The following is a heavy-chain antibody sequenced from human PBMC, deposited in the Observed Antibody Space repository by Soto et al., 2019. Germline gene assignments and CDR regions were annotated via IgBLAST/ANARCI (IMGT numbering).Heavy chain of an antibody. V-gene: IGHV4-39*01. CDR3: ARHATHPRGYSGYDSITLDSFDY. CDR2: IYYRGNA. Sequence: WETLSLTCSVSDDSINSDKYYWGWIRQPPGKGLEWIGSIYYRGNAYYTPSLQTPITISQDKSNSHLHLNRNSVTAADSAVYYCARHATHPRGYSGYDSITLDSFDYWGQGTLVTVSS. CDR1: DDSINSDKYY. D-gene: IGHD5-12*01. J-gene: IGHJ4*02.